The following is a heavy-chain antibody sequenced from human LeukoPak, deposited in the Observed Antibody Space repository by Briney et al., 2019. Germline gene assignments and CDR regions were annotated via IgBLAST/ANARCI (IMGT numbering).Heavy chain of an antibody. CDR3: ARQVTFGYAYAYYFDY. CDR1: GGSISSSYYY. V-gene: IGHV4-39*01. Sequence: PSETLSLTCTVSGGSISSSYYYWGWIRQPPGKGLEWIGNFHYSGSTYYNPSLKSRVTISVDTSKNQFSLRLSSVTAADTAVYYCARQVTFGYAYAYYFDYWGQGTLVTVSS. J-gene: IGHJ4*02. CDR2: FHYSGST. D-gene: IGHD3-16*01.